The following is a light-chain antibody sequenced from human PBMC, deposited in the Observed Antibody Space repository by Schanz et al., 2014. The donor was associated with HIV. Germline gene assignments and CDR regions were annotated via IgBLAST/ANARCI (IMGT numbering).Light chain of an antibody. V-gene: IGKV1-6*01. Sequence: AIQMTQSPSSLSASVGDRVTITCWASQNIRNDLAWYQQKPGKPPKLLIYGASTLQTGVPSRFSGSGSGTDFTLTISSLQPEDFATYYCQQANTFPWTFGQGTKVEIK. J-gene: IGKJ1*01. CDR3: QQANTFPWT. CDR2: GAS. CDR1: QNIRND.